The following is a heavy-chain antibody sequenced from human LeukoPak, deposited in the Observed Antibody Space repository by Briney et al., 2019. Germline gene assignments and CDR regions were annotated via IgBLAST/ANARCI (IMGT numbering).Heavy chain of an antibody. J-gene: IGHJ6*02. Sequence: GGSLRLSCAASGFTVSSNYMTWVRQAPGKGLEWVSIIYSGGSTDYADSVKGRFSISRDNSKNTLYLQMNSLRAEDTAVYYCARDRRYSYGNDYYYGMDVWGQGTTVTVSS. D-gene: IGHD5-18*01. CDR2: IYSGGST. V-gene: IGHV3-53*01. CDR1: GFTVSSNY. CDR3: ARDRRYSYGNDYYYGMDV.